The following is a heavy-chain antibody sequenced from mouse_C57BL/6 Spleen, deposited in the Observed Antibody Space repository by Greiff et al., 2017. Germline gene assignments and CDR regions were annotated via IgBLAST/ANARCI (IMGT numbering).Heavy chain of an antibody. CDR1: GFTFSDAW. Sequence: EVKLEESGGGLVQPGGSMKLSCAASGFTFSDAWMDWVRQSPEKGLEWVAEIRNKANNHATYYAESVKGRFTISRDDSKSSVYLQMNSLRAEDTGIYYCTRLRPTWYAMDYWGQGTSVTVSS. V-gene: IGHV6-6*01. J-gene: IGHJ4*01. D-gene: IGHD2-4*01. CDR3: TRLRPTWYAMDY. CDR2: IRNKANNHAT.